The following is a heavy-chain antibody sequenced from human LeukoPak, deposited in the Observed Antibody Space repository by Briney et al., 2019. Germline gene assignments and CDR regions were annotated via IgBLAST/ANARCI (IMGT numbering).Heavy chain of an antibody. Sequence: PGGSLRLSCAASQFTFTKYWMTWVRQAPGKGPEWVASIKQDGSEKSYVDSVKGRFTISRDNARNSLYLQMNSLRAEDTAVYYCARGEWSSSPFDYWGQGTLVTVSS. CDR1: QFTFTKYW. CDR3: ARGEWSSSPFDY. D-gene: IGHD6-6*01. V-gene: IGHV3-7*01. J-gene: IGHJ4*02. CDR2: IKQDGSEK.